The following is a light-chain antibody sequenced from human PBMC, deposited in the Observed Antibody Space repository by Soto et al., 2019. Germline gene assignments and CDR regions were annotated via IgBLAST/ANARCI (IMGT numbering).Light chain of an antibody. Sequence: EIVLAQSPATLSLSPGEKATLSCRASQSLTVTYSTWYQQKPGQPPRLLIHSTSVRATGIPDRFVGSASGTDFTLTISRLEPEDFAVYYCQQYRRSVWTFGQGTKVDIK. V-gene: IGKV3-20*01. CDR1: QSLTVTY. J-gene: IGKJ1*01. CDR2: STS. CDR3: QQYRRSVWT.